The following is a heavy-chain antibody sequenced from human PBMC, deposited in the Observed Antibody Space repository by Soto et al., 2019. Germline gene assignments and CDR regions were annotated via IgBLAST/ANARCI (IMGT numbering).Heavy chain of an antibody. Sequence: QIQLVQSGPEVKNPGASVKVSCKTSGYTFTNYGFIWVRQAPRQGLELMGWISAYNGDTKVPQKFQGRLTLTTDTSTSTASMELRSLRSDDTAVYYCASVTSSLPGDYWGQGTLVTVSS. V-gene: IGHV1-18*01. CDR3: ASVTSSLPGDY. D-gene: IGHD3-10*01. CDR1: GYTFTNYG. CDR2: ISAYNGDT. J-gene: IGHJ4*02.